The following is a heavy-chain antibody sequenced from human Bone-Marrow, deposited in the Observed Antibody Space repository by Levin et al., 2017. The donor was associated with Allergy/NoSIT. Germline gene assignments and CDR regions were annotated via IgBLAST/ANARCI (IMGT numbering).Heavy chain of an antibody. D-gene: IGHD6-19*01. CDR1: GGSISSYY. J-gene: IGHJ4*02. CDR3: ARKGRAVAPFDY. CDR2: IYYSGST. Sequence: SSETLSLTCTVSGGSISSYYWSWIRQPPGKGLEWIGYIYYSGSTNYNPSLKSRVTISVDTSKNQFSLKLSSVTAADTAVYYCARKGRAVAPFDYWGQGTLVTVSS. V-gene: IGHV4-59*01.